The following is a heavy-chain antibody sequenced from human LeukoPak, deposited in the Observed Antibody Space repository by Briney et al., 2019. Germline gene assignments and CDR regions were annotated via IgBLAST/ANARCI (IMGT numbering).Heavy chain of an antibody. J-gene: IGHJ4*02. CDR3: SKIEAEQSVPIDY. D-gene: IGHD5/OR15-5a*01. CDR1: GFTFSKSA. CDR2: ISGRGDYT. V-gene: IGHV3-23*01. Sequence: GGSLRLSCAASGFTFSKSAMTWVRQAPGTGLEWGSAISGRGDYTYYADSVKGRFTIYRDNSKNILYLQMSSLRAQDTAVYYCSKIEAEQSVPIDYWGQGTLVTVSS.